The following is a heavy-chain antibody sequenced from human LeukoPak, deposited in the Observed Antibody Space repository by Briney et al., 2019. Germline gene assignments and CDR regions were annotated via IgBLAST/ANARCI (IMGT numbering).Heavy chain of an antibody. CDR2: INPNSGGT. Sequence: ASVKVSCKASGYTFTGYYMHWVRQAPGQGLEWMGWINPNSGGTNYAQKFQGRVTMTRDTSISTAYMELSRLRSDDTAVYYYARGKYDFWSADNPPFGYWGQGTLVTVSS. J-gene: IGHJ4*02. CDR1: GYTFTGYY. V-gene: IGHV1-2*02. CDR3: ARGKYDFWSADNPPFGY. D-gene: IGHD3-3*01.